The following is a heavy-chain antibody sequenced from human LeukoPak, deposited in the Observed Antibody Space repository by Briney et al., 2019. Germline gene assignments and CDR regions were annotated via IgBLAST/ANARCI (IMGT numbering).Heavy chain of an antibody. CDR1: GGSFSGYY. CDR2: INHSGST. V-gene: IGHV4-34*01. D-gene: IGHD3-22*01. CDR3: ARGDSSGYYFPHFDY. Sequence: SETLSLTCAVYGGSFSGYYWSWIRQPPGKGLEWIGEINHSGSTNYNPSLKSRVTISVDTSKNQFSLKPSSVTAADTAVYYCARGDSSGYYFPHFDYWGQGTLVTVSS. J-gene: IGHJ4*02.